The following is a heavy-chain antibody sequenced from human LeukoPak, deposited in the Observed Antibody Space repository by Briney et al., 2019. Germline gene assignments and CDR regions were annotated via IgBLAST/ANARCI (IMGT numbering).Heavy chain of an antibody. V-gene: IGHV3-30*18. D-gene: IGHD2-15*01. CDR1: GFTFSSYG. Sequence: GGSLRLSCAASGFTFSSYGMHWVRQAPGKGLEWVAVISYDGSNKYYADSVKGRFTISRDNSKNTLYLQMNSLRAEDTAVYYCAKDCSGGSCYGYWGQGTLVTVSS. CDR3: AKDCSGGSCYGY. CDR2: ISYDGSNK. J-gene: IGHJ4*02.